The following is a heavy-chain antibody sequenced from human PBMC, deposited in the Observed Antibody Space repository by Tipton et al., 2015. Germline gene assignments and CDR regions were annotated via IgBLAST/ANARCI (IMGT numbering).Heavy chain of an antibody. CDR3: ARGGNDSSGYYLYYYYGMDV. J-gene: IGHJ6*02. Sequence: TLSLTCTVSGGSVSSGSYYWSWIRQPPGKGLEWIGYIYYSGSTNYNPSLKSRVTISVDTSKNQFSLKLSSVTAADTAVYYCARGGNDSSGYYLYYYYGMDVWGQGTTVTVSS. V-gene: IGHV4-61*01. CDR2: IYYSGST. CDR1: GGSVSSGSYY. D-gene: IGHD3-22*01.